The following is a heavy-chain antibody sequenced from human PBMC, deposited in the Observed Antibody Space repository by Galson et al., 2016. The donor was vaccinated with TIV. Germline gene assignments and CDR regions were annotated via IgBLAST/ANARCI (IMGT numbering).Heavy chain of an antibody. CDR1: GYTFTNYD. V-gene: IGHV1-8*01. CDR2: MDPDSGNT. J-gene: IGHJ6*03. Sequence: SVKVSCKASGYTFTNYDINWVRQAPGQGLQWMGWMDPDSGNTGYAQMFQGRVTLTGDTSTNTAYMDLSSLHSDDTAVYYCARGHKGSQLLWFGRPYYMDVWGRGSTVTVSS. D-gene: IGHD3-10*01. CDR3: ARGHKGSQLLWFGRPYYMDV.